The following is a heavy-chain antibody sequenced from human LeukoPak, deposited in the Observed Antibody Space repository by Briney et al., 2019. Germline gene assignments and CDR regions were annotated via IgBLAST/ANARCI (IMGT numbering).Heavy chain of an antibody. V-gene: IGHV4-34*01. J-gene: IGHJ5*02. D-gene: IGHD6-19*01. CDR2: INHSGST. CDR3: ARRNTGYSSGRFDP. CDR1: GGSFSGYY. Sequence: SETLSLTCAVYGGSFSGYYWSWIRQPPGKGLEWIGEINHSGSTNYNPSLKSRVTISVDTSKNQVSLKLSSVTAADTAVYYCARRNTGYSSGRFDPWGQGTLVTVSS.